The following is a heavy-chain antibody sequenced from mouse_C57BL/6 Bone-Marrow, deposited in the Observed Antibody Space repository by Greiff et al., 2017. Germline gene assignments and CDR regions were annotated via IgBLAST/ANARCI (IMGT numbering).Heavy chain of an antibody. J-gene: IGHJ1*03. D-gene: IGHD1-1*01. V-gene: IGHV1-5*01. CDR2: IYPGNSDT. Sequence: EVQLVESGTVLARPGASVKMSCKTSGYTFTSYWMHWVKQRPGQGLEWIGAIYPGNSDTSYNQQFKGKAKLTAVTSASTAYMELSSLTNEDSAVYYCTRPYYYGSQSHWYFDVWGTGTTVTVSS. CDR3: TRPYYYGSQSHWYFDV. CDR1: GYTFTSYW.